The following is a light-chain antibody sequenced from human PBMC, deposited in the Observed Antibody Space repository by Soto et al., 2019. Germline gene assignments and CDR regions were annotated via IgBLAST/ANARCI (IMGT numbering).Light chain of an antibody. J-gene: IGLJ1*01. CDR3: FSYAGDSVYV. CDR2: EVT. Sequence: QSVLTHPASVSGSPRHSITISCTGTNSDVGSYNLVSWFQQHPGKAPKLVIYEVTKRPSGVSDRFSGSKSGNTASLTISGLQAEEEADYYCFSYAGDSVYVFGTGTKVTVL. V-gene: IGLV2-23*02. CDR1: NSDVGSYNL.